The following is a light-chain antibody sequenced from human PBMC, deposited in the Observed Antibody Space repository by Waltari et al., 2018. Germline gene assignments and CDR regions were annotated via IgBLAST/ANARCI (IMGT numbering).Light chain of an antibody. CDR2: VNSDGTH. Sequence: QLVLTQSPSASASLGASINLTSTLISRPSSNLIPWLQQQPERGPRYLIKVNSDGTHRTWDDIPDRFSGSSSGAERYLTISSLQSEDEADYYCQTGGHGTWVFGGGTKVTVL. J-gene: IGLJ3*02. V-gene: IGLV4-69*01. CDR1: SRPSSNL. CDR3: QTGGHGTWV.